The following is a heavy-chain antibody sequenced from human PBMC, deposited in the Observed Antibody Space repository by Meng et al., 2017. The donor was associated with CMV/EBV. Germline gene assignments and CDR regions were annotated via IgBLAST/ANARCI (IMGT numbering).Heavy chain of an antibody. CDR2: IRYDGSNK. J-gene: IGHJ6*02. V-gene: IGHV3-30*02. Sequence: GGSLRLSCAASGFTFSSYGMHWVRQAPGKGLEWVAFIRYDGSNKYYADSVKGRFTISRDNSKNTLYLQMNSLRAEDTAVYYCARDQVLYDFWSGYYYYGMDVWGQGTTVTVSS. CDR3: ARDQVLYDFWSGYYYYGMDV. D-gene: IGHD3-3*01. CDR1: GFTFSSYG.